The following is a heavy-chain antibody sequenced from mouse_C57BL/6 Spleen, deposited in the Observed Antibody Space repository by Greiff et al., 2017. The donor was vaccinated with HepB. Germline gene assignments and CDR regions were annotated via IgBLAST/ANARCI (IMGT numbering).Heavy chain of an antibody. CDR2: IYPGSGST. Sequence: QVQLQQPGAELVKPGASVKMSCKASGYTFTSYWITWVKQRPGQGLEWIGDIYPGSGSTNYNEKFKSKATLTVETSSSTAYMQLSSLTSEDSAVYYCARTVITTVVATNAMDYWGQGTSVTVSS. J-gene: IGHJ4*01. CDR3: ARTVITTVVATNAMDY. V-gene: IGHV1-55*01. D-gene: IGHD1-1*01. CDR1: GYTFTSYW.